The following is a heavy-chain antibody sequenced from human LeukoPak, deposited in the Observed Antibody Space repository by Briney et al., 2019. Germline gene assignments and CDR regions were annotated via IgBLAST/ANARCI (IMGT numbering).Heavy chain of an antibody. Sequence: GGSLRLSCAASGFIVNKLYMNWGRQAPRKGLGWGSIIYRSGDTYYRDSVKGRFTISRDSSKNTLHLQMNSLRVADTAISYCAGAQYYGSSIDYWGQGTLVTVSS. CDR3: AGAQYYGSSIDY. D-gene: IGHD3-16*01. CDR2: IYRSGDT. CDR1: GFIVNKLY. J-gene: IGHJ4*02. V-gene: IGHV3-53*01.